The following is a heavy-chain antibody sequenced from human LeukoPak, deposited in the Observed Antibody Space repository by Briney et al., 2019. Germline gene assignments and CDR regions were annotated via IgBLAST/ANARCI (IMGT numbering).Heavy chain of an antibody. Sequence: GESLKISCKGSGYSFTSYWIGWVRQMPGKGLEWMGLIYPGDSDTRYSPTFQGQVTISADKSISTAYLQWSSLKASDTAMYYCARRVEMATITGYYYYMDVWGKGTTVTVSS. CDR3: ARRVEMATITGYYYYMDV. V-gene: IGHV5-51*01. J-gene: IGHJ6*03. D-gene: IGHD5-24*01. CDR2: IYPGDSDT. CDR1: GYSFTSYW.